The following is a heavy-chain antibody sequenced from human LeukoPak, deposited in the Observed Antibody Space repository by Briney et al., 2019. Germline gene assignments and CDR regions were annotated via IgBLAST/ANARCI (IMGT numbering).Heavy chain of an antibody. D-gene: IGHD2-2*01. Sequence: GASVKVSCKASGYTFTSYGISWVRQAPGQGLEWMGWISAYNGNTNYAQKLQGRVTMTTDTSTSTAYMELRSLRSDNTAVYYCAREGYREIPAAGINYYYYYGMDVWGQGTTVTVSS. CDR1: GYTFTSYG. CDR2: ISAYNGNT. CDR3: AREGYREIPAAGINYYYYYGMDV. V-gene: IGHV1-18*01. J-gene: IGHJ6*02.